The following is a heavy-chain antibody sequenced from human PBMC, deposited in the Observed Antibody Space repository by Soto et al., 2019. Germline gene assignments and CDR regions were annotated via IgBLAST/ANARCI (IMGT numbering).Heavy chain of an antibody. V-gene: IGHV5-51*01. J-gene: IGHJ6*02. D-gene: IGHD5-12*01. CDR3: ARQATVESYYYYSGMDV. CDR2: IYPGDSDT. Sequence: PGESLKISCKGSGYSFTSYWIGWVRQMPGKGLEWMGIIYPGDSDTRYSPSFQGQVTISADKSISTAYLQWSSLKASDTAMYYCARQATVESYYYYSGMDVWGQGTTVTVSS. CDR1: GYSFTSYW.